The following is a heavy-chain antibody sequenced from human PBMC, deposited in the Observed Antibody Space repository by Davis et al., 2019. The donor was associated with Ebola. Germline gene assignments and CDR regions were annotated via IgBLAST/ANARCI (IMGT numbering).Heavy chain of an antibody. V-gene: IGHV3-30*03. CDR2: ISYDGSNK. CDR1: GFTFSSYG. CDR3: ALQWLDY. J-gene: IGHJ4*02. Sequence: GESLKISCAASGFTFSSYGMHWVRQAPGKGLEWVAVISYDGSNKYYADSVKGRFTISRDNSKNTLYLQMNSLRAEDTAVYYCALQWLDYWGQGTLVTVSS. D-gene: IGHD6-19*01.